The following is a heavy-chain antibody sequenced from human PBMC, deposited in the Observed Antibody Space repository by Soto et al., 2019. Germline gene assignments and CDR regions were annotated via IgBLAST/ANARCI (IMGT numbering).Heavy chain of an antibody. J-gene: IGHJ2*01. Sequence: EVQLLQSGGGLVQPGGSLRLSCAASGFTFSTYDMTWVRQAPGKGLEWVSSISDTADTTYYADSVKGRFTISRDNSKNTLYLQMNSLRAEDTAEYYCAKDPTVTTSGWYFGLWGRGTLVTVSS. V-gene: IGHV3-23*01. CDR2: ISDTADTT. CDR3: AKDPTVTTSGWYFGL. D-gene: IGHD4-17*01. CDR1: GFTFSTYD.